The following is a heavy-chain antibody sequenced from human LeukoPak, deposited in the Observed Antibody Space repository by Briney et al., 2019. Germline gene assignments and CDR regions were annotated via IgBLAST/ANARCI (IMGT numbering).Heavy chain of an antibody. CDR1: GGSFSGYY. CDR3: AREPVVVIKGYYFDY. CDR2: INHSGST. J-gene: IGHJ4*02. D-gene: IGHD3-22*01. V-gene: IGHV4-34*01. Sequence: SETLSLTCAVYGGSFSGYYWSWIRQPPGKGLEWIGEINHSGSTNYNPSLKNRVTISVDTSKNQFSLKLSSVTAADTAVYYCAREPVVVIKGYYFDYWGQGTLVTVSS.